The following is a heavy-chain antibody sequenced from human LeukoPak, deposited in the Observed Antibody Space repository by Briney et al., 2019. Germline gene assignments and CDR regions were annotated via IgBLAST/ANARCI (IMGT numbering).Heavy chain of an antibody. D-gene: IGHD3-3*02. J-gene: IGHJ3*02. V-gene: IGHV3-48*03. CDR2: ISSSGGRT. Sequence: GGSLRLSCAASEFTFDTYEMNWVRQAPGKGLEWVSFISSSGGRTYYAESVKGRFTVSRDNAKNSLYLQMNSLRAEDTAVYYCARAFLEWSDDIWGQGTMVTVSS. CDR3: ARAFLEWSDDI. CDR1: EFTFDTYE.